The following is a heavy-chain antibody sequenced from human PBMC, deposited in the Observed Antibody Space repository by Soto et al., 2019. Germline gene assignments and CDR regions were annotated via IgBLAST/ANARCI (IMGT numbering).Heavy chain of an antibody. J-gene: IGHJ5*02. CDR3: AREKRHSSGWYDWFDP. CDR2: LGSYASP. D-gene: IGHD6-19*01. CDR1: EVSGSTFSTYV. Sequence: GGSLRLSCAASEVSGSTFSTYVMTWVRQPPGKGLQWVSHLGSYASPSYADSVKGRFTISRDNSKNTLYLQMNSLRAEDTAVYYCAREKRHSSGWYDWFDPWGQGTLVTVSS. V-gene: IGHV3-23*01.